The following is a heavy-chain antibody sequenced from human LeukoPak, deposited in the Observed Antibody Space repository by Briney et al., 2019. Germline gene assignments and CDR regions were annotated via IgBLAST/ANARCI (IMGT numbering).Heavy chain of an antibody. CDR2: INHSGSI. J-gene: IGHJ1*01. CDR1: GGSFSGYY. D-gene: IGHD3-10*01. CDR3: AANSADHNTLGSSYKV. V-gene: IGHV4-34*01. Sequence: PSETLSLTCAVYGGSFSGYYWTWIRQPPGKGLEWIGEINHSGSINYNPSLKSRVTISVDTSKNHFSLKLTSATAADTAVYYCAANSADHNTLGSSYKVWGQGTLVTVSS.